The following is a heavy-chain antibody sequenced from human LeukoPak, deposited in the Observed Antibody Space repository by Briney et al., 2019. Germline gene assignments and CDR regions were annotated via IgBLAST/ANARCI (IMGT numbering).Heavy chain of an antibody. CDR3: ARLPDSSGYYDLDY. D-gene: IGHD3-22*01. Sequence: GGSLRLSCAASGFTFSSYSMNWVRQAPGKGLEWVSYISSSSSTIYYADSVKGRFTISRDNAKNSLYLQMNSLRAEDTAVYYCARLPDSSGYYDLDYWGQGTLVTVSS. J-gene: IGHJ4*02. V-gene: IGHV3-48*04. CDR1: GFTFSSYS. CDR2: ISSSSSTI.